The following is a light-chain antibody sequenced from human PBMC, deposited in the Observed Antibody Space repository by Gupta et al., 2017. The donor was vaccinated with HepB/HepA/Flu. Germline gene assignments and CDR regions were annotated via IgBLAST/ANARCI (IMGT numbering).Light chain of an antibody. Sequence: SYELTQPPSVSVSPGQTASITCSGGKLGDKYVYWYRQRPGQSPVLVMYQDSKRPSGIPERFSGSNSGNTATLTISATQAIDAADYYCQAWDGSTVVFGGGTKLTVL. J-gene: IGLJ2*01. V-gene: IGLV3-1*01. CDR1: KLGDKY. CDR3: QAWDGSTVV. CDR2: QDS.